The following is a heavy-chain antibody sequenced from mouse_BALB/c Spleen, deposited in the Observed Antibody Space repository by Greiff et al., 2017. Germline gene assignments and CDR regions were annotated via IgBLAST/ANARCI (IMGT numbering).Heavy chain of an antibody. CDR3: ARGSGGNYPFDY. CDR2: ISSGGST. D-gene: IGHD2-1*01. Sequence: EVHLVESGGGLVKPGGSLKLSCAASGFTFSSYAMSWVRQTPEKRLEWVASISSGGSTYYPDSVKGRFTISRDNARNILYLQMSSLRSEDTAMYYCARGSGGNYPFDYWGQGTTLTVSS. CDR1: GFTFSSYA. J-gene: IGHJ2*01. V-gene: IGHV5-6-5*01.